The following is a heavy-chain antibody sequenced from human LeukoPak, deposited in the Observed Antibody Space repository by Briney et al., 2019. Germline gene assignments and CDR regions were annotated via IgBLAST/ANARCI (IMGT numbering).Heavy chain of an antibody. V-gene: IGHV1-8*01. CDR2: MNPNSGNT. D-gene: IGHD5-18*01. J-gene: IGHJ4*02. CDR3: ARGGRRWIQLWLRDPLDY. Sequence: ASVKVSCKASGYTFTSYDINWVRQAPGQRLGWMGWMNPNSGNTGYAQKFQGRVTMTRNTSISTAYMELSSLRSEDTAVYYCARGGRRWIQLWLRDPLDYWGQGTLVTVSS. CDR1: GYTFTSYD.